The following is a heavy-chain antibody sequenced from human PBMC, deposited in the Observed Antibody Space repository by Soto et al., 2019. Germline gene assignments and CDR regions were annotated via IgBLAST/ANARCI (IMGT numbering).Heavy chain of an antibody. CDR3: AKDLTLWFGESYSGEWFDP. CDR1: GFTFSSYA. J-gene: IGHJ5*02. Sequence: GGSLRLSCAASGFTFSSYAMSWVRQAPGKGLEWVSAISGSGGSTYYADSVKGRFTISRDNSKNTLYLQMNSLRAEDTAVYYCAKDLTLWFGESYSGEWFDPWGQGTLVTVSS. D-gene: IGHD3-10*01. CDR2: ISGSGGST. V-gene: IGHV3-23*01.